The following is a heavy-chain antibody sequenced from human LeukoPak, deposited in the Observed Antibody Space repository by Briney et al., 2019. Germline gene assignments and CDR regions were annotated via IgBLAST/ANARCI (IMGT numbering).Heavy chain of an antibody. Sequence: GGPLRLSCASSGCSCNRGWVVWGRQAPGKGLEWVATLRGDGGQTMYLASVRGRFTISRDNARSSLYLQMNSLRVEDTAVYYCARYNDIAVGDSFDVWGQGTKVTVSS. CDR1: GCSCNRGW. CDR3: ARYNDIAVGDSFDV. D-gene: IGHD2-15*01. CDR2: LRGDGGQT. J-gene: IGHJ3*01. V-gene: IGHV3-7*01.